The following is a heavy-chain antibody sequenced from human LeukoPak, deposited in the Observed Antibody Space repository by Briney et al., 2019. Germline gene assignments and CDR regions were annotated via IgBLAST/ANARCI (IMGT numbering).Heavy chain of an antibody. J-gene: IGHJ4*02. Sequence: AGSLRLSCAASGFTFSSYSRSWVRQAPGKGLEWVWGISGSGGGTYYADSVKGRFTISRDNSKNTLYVQMNTLRAECTAVYYCAKSRDSDRFDYWGQGTLVTVSS. CDR3: AKSRDSDRFDY. V-gene: IGHV3-23*01. CDR2: ISGSGGGT. CDR1: GFTFSSYS.